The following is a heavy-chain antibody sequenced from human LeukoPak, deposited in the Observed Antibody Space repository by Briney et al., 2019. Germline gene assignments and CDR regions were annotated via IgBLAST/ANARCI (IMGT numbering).Heavy chain of an antibody. Sequence: GGSLRLSCAASGFTFSTYAVNWVRQAPGKGLEWVSSISSSSSYIYYADSVKGRFTISRDNAKNSLYLQMNSLRAEDAAVYYCARRGYGDYPIDYWGQGTLVTVSS. J-gene: IGHJ4*02. V-gene: IGHV3-21*01. CDR3: ARRGYGDYPIDY. D-gene: IGHD4-17*01. CDR1: GFTFSTYA. CDR2: ISSSSSYI.